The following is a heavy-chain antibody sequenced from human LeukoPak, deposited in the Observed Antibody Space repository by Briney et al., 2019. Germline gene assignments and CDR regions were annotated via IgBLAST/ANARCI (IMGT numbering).Heavy chain of an antibody. CDR1: GFTFSTYS. Sequence: GGSLTLSCLASGFTFSTYSMTWVRQVPGKGLEWVSAISADDTGYYADSVKGRFTVSRDNSKNTPYLQLTRLRAEDTAVYYCAKEHDLWHEEGNWFDPWGQGTLVTVSS. J-gene: IGHJ5*02. CDR2: ISADDTG. CDR3: AKEHDLWHEEGNWFDP. V-gene: IGHV3-23*01. D-gene: IGHD3-3*01.